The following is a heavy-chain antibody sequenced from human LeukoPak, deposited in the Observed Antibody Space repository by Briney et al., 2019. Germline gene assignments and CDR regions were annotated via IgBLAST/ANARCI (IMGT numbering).Heavy chain of an antibody. CDR3: ARDHPYSSGWYGRVEALDL. CDR2: IIPILGIA. Sequence: GASVKVFCKASGGTFSSYAISWVRQAPGQGLEWMGRIIPILGIANYAQKFQGRVTITADKSTSTAYMELSSLRSEDTAVYYCARDHPYSSGWYGRVEALDLWGQGTTVTVSS. J-gene: IGHJ3*01. CDR1: GGTFSSYA. V-gene: IGHV1-69*04. D-gene: IGHD6-19*01.